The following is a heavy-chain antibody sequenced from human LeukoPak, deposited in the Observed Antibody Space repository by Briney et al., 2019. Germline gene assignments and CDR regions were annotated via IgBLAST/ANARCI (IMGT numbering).Heavy chain of an antibody. CDR3: AKEGGYDFWSGYCFDY. J-gene: IGHJ4*02. Sequence: PGGSLRLSCAASGFTFSSYWMHWVRQAPGKGLEWVSTISGSGGSTYYADSVKGRFTISRDNSKNTLYLQMNSLRAEDTAVYYCAKEGGYDFWSGYCFDYWGQGTLVTVSS. D-gene: IGHD3-3*01. CDR1: GFTFSSYW. CDR2: ISGSGGST. V-gene: IGHV3-23*01.